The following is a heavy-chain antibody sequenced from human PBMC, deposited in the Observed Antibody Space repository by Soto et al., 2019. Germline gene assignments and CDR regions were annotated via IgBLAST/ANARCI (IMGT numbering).Heavy chain of an antibody. CDR2: ISNRGSSA. V-gene: IGHV3-23*04. J-gene: IGHJ4*02. D-gene: IGHD2-21*01. CDR3: AKASCDAATCFPCES. Sequence: EVHLVQSGGGLVQPGESLSLSCVASGFTFNDYAMHWVRQTPGKGLEWVAAISNRGSSAFYADSVKGRFTISRDKSTKPLSRHMHTLSVEDTAVYCCAKASCDAATCFPCESWGQGTPVAVSP. CDR1: GFTFNDYA.